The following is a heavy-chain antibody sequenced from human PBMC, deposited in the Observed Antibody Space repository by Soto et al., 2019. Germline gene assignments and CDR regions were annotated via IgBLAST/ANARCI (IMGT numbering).Heavy chain of an antibody. J-gene: IGHJ2*01. CDR2: ICYCGST. Sequence: QVQLQESGPGLVKPSYTLSLTCAVSGGSISSYYWTWIRQPPGKGMEWIGYICYCGSTNCNPPLKSRVTISVGTSKNQFSLKLSSVTAADTAVYYCARFNWYFDLWGRGTLVNVSS. CDR1: GGSISSYY. V-gene: IGHV4-59*08. CDR3: ARFNWYFDL.